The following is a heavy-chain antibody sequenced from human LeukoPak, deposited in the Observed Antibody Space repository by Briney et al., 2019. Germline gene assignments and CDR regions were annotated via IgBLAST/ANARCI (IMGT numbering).Heavy chain of an antibody. CDR1: GFTFRNYA. D-gene: IGHD4/OR15-4a*01. V-gene: IGHV3-64*01. CDR3: ARRAGAYSHPYDY. CDR2: ISSNGGIT. J-gene: IGHJ4*02. Sequence: GGSLRLSCAASGFTFRNYAMHWVRQAPGKGPEYVSAISSNGGITYYANSVKGRFTISRDNSKNTLYLQMGSLGAEDMAVHYCARRAGAYSHPYDYWGQGTLVTVSS.